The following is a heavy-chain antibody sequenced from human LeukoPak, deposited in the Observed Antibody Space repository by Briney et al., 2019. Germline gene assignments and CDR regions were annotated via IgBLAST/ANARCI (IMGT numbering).Heavy chain of an antibody. CDR1: GYTFTSYD. D-gene: IGHD1-26*01. CDR3: ARDNSVGDNAWWFDP. Sequence: GASVKVSCKASGYTFTSYDIGWVRQAPGQGLEWMGLINPTGGSTGYAQKFQGRVTMTRDMSTSTDYMELSSLRSEDTAIYYCARDNSVGDNAWWFDPWGQGTLVTVSS. J-gene: IGHJ5*02. CDR2: INPTGGST. V-gene: IGHV1-46*01.